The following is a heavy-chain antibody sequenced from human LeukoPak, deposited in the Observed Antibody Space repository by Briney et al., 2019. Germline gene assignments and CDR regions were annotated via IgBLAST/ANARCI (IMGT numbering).Heavy chain of an antibody. CDR2: INWNGGST. CDR3: AKTPDVLLWFGESTGYDY. CDR1: GFSFDDYG. Sequence: PGGSLRLSCAASGFSFDDYGMSWVRQAPGKGLEWVSGINWNGGSTGYVDSVKGRFTISRDNAKNSLYLQMNSLRAEDTAVYYCAKTPDVLLWFGESTGYDYWGQGTLVTVSS. V-gene: IGHV3-20*04. J-gene: IGHJ4*02. D-gene: IGHD3-10*01.